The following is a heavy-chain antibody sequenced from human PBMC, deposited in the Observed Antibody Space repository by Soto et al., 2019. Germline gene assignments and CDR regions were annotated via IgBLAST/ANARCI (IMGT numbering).Heavy chain of an antibody. V-gene: IGHV3-53*01. CDR1: FNVSNNY. D-gene: IGHD2-2*01. CDR2: IYTVGGT. CDR3: ARGYQIATRAFDI. J-gene: IGHJ3*02. Sequence: FNVSNNYFSWVRQAPGKGLEWVSIIYTVGGTYYSDSVKGRFAISRDNSKNTVDLQMNSLRAEDTALYYCARGYQIATRAFDIWGQGTMVTVSS.